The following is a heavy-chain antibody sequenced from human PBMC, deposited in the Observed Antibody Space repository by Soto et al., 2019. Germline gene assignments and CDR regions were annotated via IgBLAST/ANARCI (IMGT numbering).Heavy chain of an antibody. D-gene: IGHD2-15*01. CDR2: ISYDGSNK. J-gene: IGHJ3*02. V-gene: IGHV3-30*18. CDR3: AKDFGECCSGGSCYLGGFAFDI. CDR1: GFTFSSYG. Sequence: QVQLVESGGGVVQTGRSLRLSCAASGFTFSSYGMHWVRQAPGKGLEWVAVISYDGSNKYYADSVKGRFTISRDNSKNPRYLQMNSLRAEDTAVYYCAKDFGECCSGGSCYLGGFAFDIWGQGTMVTVSS.